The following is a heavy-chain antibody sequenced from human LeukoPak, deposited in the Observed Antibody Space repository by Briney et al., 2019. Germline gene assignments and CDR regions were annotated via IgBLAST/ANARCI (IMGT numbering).Heavy chain of an antibody. Sequence: GASVRVSCKASAYTFSSYNIHWMRQAPGQGLEWMGIITPSNGVTSYAWNFRGRITMTRDTSTCTVYMDLNSLKSDDTAVYYCAGEVAATLFFDSWGQGTLVTVSS. V-gene: IGHV1-46*01. CDR3: AGEVAATLFFDS. CDR1: AYTFSSYN. CDR2: ITPSNGVT. D-gene: IGHD2-15*01. J-gene: IGHJ4*02.